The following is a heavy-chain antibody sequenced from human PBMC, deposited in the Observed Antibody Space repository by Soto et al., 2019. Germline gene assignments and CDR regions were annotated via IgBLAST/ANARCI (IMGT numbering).Heavy chain of an antibody. CDR3: AKDLDSSGYYRDCLDY. V-gene: IGHV3-30*18. CDR2: ISYDGSNK. J-gene: IGHJ4*02. Sequence: QVQLVESGGGAVQPGRSLRLSCAASGFTFSSYGMHWVRQAPGKGLEWVAVISYDGSNKYYADSVKGRFTISRDNSKNTLYLQMNSLRAEDTAVYYCAKDLDSSGYYRDCLDYWGQGTLVTVSS. D-gene: IGHD3-22*01. CDR1: GFTFSSYG.